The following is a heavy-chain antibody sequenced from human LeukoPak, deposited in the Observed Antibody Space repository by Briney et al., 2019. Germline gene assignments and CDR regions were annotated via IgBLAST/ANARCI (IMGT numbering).Heavy chain of an antibody. J-gene: IGHJ5*02. CDR2: ISAYNGNT. V-gene: IGHV1-18*01. CDR3: ARRRPKERSGYYKLDP. CDR1: GYTFTSYG. Sequence: ASVKVSCKASGYTFTSYGISWVRQAPGQGLEWMGWISAYNGNTNYAQKLQGRVTMTTDTSKSTAYMELRSLRSDDTAVYYCARRRPKERSGYYKLDPWGQGTLVTVSS. D-gene: IGHD3-3*01.